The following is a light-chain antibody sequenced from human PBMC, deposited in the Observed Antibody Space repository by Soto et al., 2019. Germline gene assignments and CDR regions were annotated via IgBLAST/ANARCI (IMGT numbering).Light chain of an antibody. CDR2: KAS. V-gene: IGKV1-5*03. Sequence: DIQMTQSPSALSASVGDRVTLTCRASQSISSWLAWYQQKPGKAPKVLIYKASTLESGVPSRFSGSGSGTEFTLTISSLQPDDSTTYYCQQYNRYPYTFGQGTKLDIK. CDR1: QSISSW. J-gene: IGKJ2*01. CDR3: QQYNRYPYT.